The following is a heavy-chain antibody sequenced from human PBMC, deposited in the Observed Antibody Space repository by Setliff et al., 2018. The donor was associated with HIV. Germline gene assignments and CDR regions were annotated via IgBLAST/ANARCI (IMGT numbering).Heavy chain of an antibody. D-gene: IGHD2-21*02. CDR2: IYSDGST. CDR3: ARGVPLLPPHY. CDR1: GGSIRDYY. J-gene: IGHJ4*02. Sequence: SETLSLTCRVSGGSIRDYYWNWIRQPAGKGLEWIGRIYSDGSTNYNPSLKSRVTISVDTSKNQFSLSLTSVTAADTAVYYCARGVPLLPPHYWGQGTLVTVSS. V-gene: IGHV4-4*07.